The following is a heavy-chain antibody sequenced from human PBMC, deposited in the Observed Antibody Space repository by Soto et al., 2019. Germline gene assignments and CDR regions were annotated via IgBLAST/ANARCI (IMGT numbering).Heavy chain of an antibody. D-gene: IGHD6-19*01. V-gene: IGHV1-2*04. Sequence: ASVKVSCKASGYTFTGYYMHWVRQAPGQGLEWMGWINPNSGGTNYAQKFQGWVTMTRDTSISTAYMELSRLRSDDTAVYYCARGIGAGTLGYYYYYLDGRGKGTTVTVSS. CDR2: INPNSGGT. CDR1: GYTFTGYY. J-gene: IGHJ6*03. CDR3: ARGIGAGTLGYYYYYLDG.